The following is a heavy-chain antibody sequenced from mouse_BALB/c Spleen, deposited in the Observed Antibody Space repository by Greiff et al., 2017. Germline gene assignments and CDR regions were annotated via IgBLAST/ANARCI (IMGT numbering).Heavy chain of an antibody. V-gene: IGHV5-6-5*01. Sequence: EVNVVESGGGLVKPGGSLKLSCAASGFTFSSYAMSWVRQTPEKRLEWVASISSGGSTYYPASVKGRITISRDNARNILYLQMSSLRAEDTAMYYCTRERCYAMDYWGQGTSVTVSS. CDR1: GFTFSSYA. CDR2: ISSGGST. CDR3: TRERCYAMDY. J-gene: IGHJ4*01.